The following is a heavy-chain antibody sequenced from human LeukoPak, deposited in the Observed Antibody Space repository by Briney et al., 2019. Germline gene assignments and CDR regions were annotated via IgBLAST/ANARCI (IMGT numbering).Heavy chain of an antibody. V-gene: IGHV3-7*01. Sequence: GGSLRLSCAASGFTISSYWMSWVRQAPGKGLEWVANIKQDGSEKYYVDSVKGRFTISRDNAKNSLYLQMNSLRAEDTAVYYCARASVSRSCDYWGQGTLVTVSS. J-gene: IGHJ4*02. CDR2: IKQDGSEK. D-gene: IGHD6-13*01. CDR1: GFTISSYW. CDR3: ARASVSRSCDY.